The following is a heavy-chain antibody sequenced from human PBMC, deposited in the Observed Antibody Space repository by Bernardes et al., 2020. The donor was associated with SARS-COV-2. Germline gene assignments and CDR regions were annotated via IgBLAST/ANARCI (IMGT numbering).Heavy chain of an antibody. CDR2: IIPRFDKT. CDR3: ARGIRNRNYYYGVDV. D-gene: IGHD1-20*01. V-gene: IGHV1-69*05. CDR1: EGPVRDYA. Sequence: SVKVSCKASEGPVRDYASSWVRQAPGQGLDWLGGIIPRFDKTNYAQKFQGRVTITTDESTSTVYLVLTSLTSDDTAMYYCARGIRNRNYYYGVDVWGQGTTVIVSS. J-gene: IGHJ6*02.